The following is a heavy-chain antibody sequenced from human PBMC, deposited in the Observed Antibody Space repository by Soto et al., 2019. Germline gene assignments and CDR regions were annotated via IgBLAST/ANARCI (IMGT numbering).Heavy chain of an antibody. Sequence: QITLKESGPPLVKPTQTLTLTCAFSGFSATSSGVGVACLRQPPGKALEWLAVIYWVDADQYRPSLKTKFTIIKDTSKHQVVLTITNMDPVDRGTYYCARLLRCALAYYFDSWGQGSLGTVTS. CDR1: GFSATSSGVG. CDR3: ARLLRCALAYYFDS. V-gene: IGHV2-5*02. D-gene: IGHD2-15*01. CDR2: IYWVDAD. J-gene: IGHJ4*02.